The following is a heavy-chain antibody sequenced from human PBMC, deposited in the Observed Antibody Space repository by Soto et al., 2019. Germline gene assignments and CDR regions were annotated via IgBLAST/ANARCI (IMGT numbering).Heavy chain of an antibody. J-gene: IGHJ6*02. CDR2: IGEDGSEK. CDR1: GFTFSTYW. Sequence: GGSLRLSCTASGFTFSTYWMSWVRQAPGMGLEWVANIGEDGSEKYYVDSVKGRFTISRDNAKNSLYLQMNSLRADDTAVYYCERGSGGHNYYYGMDVWGQGTTVTVSS. V-gene: IGHV3-7*03. D-gene: IGHD2-15*01. CDR3: ERGSGGHNYYYGMDV.